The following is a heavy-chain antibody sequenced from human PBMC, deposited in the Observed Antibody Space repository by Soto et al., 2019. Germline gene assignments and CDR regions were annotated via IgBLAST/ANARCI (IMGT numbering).Heavy chain of an antibody. D-gene: IGHD2-15*01. CDR1: GGSISSNY. J-gene: IGHJ4*02. CDR3: ARYRREAVAGYTLDN. Sequence: SETLSLTCTVSGGSISSNYWTWIRQPPGKGLEWIGYVYNSGSTNYNPSLKSRVTISEDTSKSQFTLKVNSITAADTAVYYCARYRREAVAGYTLDNWGQGILVTVSS. V-gene: IGHV4-59*01. CDR2: VYNSGST.